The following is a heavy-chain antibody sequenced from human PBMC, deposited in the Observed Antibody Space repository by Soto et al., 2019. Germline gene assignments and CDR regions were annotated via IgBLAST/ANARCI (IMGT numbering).Heavy chain of an antibody. Sequence: ASVKVSCKASGYTFTDYYMHWVRQAPGQGLEWMGWINPNSGATSYAQRFQGRVTMTRDTSISTAYMALSRLTSDDTAVYYCAREGGDIVQMVYALPWYWGQGTLVTVSS. V-gene: IGHV1-2*02. CDR3: AREGGDIVQMVYALPWY. J-gene: IGHJ4*02. CDR1: GYTFTDYY. CDR2: INPNSGAT. D-gene: IGHD2-8*01.